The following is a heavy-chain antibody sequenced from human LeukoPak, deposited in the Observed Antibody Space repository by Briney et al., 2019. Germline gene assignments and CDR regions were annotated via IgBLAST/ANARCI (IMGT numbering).Heavy chain of an antibody. CDR3: ARRAVKWEIPGRYHFDL. Sequence: ASVKVSCKASGYSFSGYYIHWVRQAPRQALEWLGWINSNSGSPYSPQKFQDRVTMTRDTSISTAHMELSSLRSDDTAIYYCARRAVKWEIPGRYHFDLWGQGTLVTVSS. CDR1: GYSFSGYY. D-gene: IGHD1-26*01. J-gene: IGHJ4*02. CDR2: INSNSGSP. V-gene: IGHV1-2*02.